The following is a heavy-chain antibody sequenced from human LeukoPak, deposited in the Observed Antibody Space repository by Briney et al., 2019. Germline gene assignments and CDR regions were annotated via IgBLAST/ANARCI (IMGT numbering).Heavy chain of an antibody. CDR2: INPNSGGT. Sequence: ASVTVSFKASGYTFTVYYMHWVRQAPGQGLEWMGWINPNSGGTNYSQKLQGRGTMTTDTSTSTAYMELRSLRSDDTAVYYCARFDSSGYYHPTSDYWGQGTLVTVSS. CDR3: ARFDSSGYYHPTSDY. J-gene: IGHJ4*02. V-gene: IGHV1-2*02. D-gene: IGHD3-22*01. CDR1: GYTFTVYY.